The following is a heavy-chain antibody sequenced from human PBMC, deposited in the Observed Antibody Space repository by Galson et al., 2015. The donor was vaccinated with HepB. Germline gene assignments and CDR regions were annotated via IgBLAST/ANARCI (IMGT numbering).Heavy chain of an antibody. Sequence: SLRLSCAASGFTFSSYAMSWVRQAPGKGLEWVSAISGSGGSTYYADSVKGRFTISRDNSKNTLYLQMNSLRAEDTAVYYCAKGATYYYDSSGYYPFDYWGQGTLVTVSS. D-gene: IGHD3-22*01. CDR3: AKGATYYYDSSGYYPFDY. J-gene: IGHJ4*02. CDR2: ISGSGGST. V-gene: IGHV3-23*01. CDR1: GFTFSSYA.